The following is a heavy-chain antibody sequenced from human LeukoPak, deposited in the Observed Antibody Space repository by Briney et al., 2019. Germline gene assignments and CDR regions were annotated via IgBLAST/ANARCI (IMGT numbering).Heavy chain of an antibody. CDR3: AGASVEYGDSPWDYYYGMDV. CDR2: IIPIFGTA. V-gene: IGHV1-69*13. Sequence: SVKVSCKASGGTFSSYAISWVRQAPGQGLEWMGGIIPIFGTANYAQKFQGRVTITADESTSTAYMELSSLRSEDTAVYYCAGASVEYGDSPWDYYYGMDVWGQGTTVTVSS. D-gene: IGHD4-17*01. J-gene: IGHJ6*02. CDR1: GGTFSSYA.